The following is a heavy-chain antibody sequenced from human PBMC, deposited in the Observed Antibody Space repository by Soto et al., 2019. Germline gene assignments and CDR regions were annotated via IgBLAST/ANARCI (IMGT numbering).Heavy chain of an antibody. J-gene: IGHJ4*02. Sequence: GGSLRLSCVGSGFTFSNYGMHWVRQPPGKGLEWVALISDDGDKRYYADSVRGRLIISRDNSKDTLYLQMNSLGPDDTAVYFCAKARVRIVGANSFDYWGQGTPVTVSS. CDR3: AKARVRIVGANSFDY. CDR1: GFTFSNYG. D-gene: IGHD1-26*01. V-gene: IGHV3-30*18. CDR2: ISDDGDKR.